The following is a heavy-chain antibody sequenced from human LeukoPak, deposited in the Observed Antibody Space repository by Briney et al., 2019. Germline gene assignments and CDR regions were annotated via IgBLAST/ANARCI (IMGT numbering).Heavy chain of an antibody. CDR1: GLTFSSYA. CDR2: IRYGGTKK. J-gene: IGHJ6*04. D-gene: IGHD4-17*01. V-gene: IGHV3-30*02. CDR3: AKEMNDYVDYFYMDV. Sequence: TGGSLSLSCAASGLTFSSYAMHWARQAPGKGLDWVGFIRYGGTKKYCADSVKGRFTVSRDNSKNTLYLQMNSLRAEDTAVYYCAKEMNDYVDYFYMDVWGKGTTVTVSS.